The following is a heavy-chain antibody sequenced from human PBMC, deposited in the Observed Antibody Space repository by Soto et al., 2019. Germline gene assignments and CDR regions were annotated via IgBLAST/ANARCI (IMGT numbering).Heavy chain of an antibody. CDR3: ANLIESSSWYDAPTHFSGMDV. J-gene: IGHJ6*02. Sequence: PGGSLRLSCAASGFTFSSYAMSWVRQAPGKGLEWVSAISGSGGSTYYADSVKGRFTISRDNSKNTLYLQMNSLRAEDTAVYYCANLIESSSWYDAPTHFSGMDVWGQGTTVTVSS. D-gene: IGHD6-13*01. CDR1: GFTFSSYA. V-gene: IGHV3-23*01. CDR2: ISGSGGST.